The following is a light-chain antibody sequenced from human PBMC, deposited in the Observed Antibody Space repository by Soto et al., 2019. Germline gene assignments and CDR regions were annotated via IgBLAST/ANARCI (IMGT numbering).Light chain of an antibody. Sequence: IQVSPPAFRLSAPAGDRVTITCPASQGISNYLAWYQPKPGKVPKLLIYAASALQSGVPSRFSGSGSGTDFTLTSRSLKPEDVATYYCQKYNSAPPGLTFGQGTKVDIK. J-gene: IGKJ1*01. CDR2: AAS. CDR1: QGISNY. CDR3: QKYNSAPPGLT. V-gene: IGKV1-27*01.